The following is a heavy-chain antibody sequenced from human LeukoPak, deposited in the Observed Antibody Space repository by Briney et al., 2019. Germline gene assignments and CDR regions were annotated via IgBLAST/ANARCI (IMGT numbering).Heavy chain of an antibody. Sequence: PAASVKVSCKASGYTFTSYDINWVRQATGQGLEWMGWMNPNSGNTGYAQKFQGRVTMTRNTSISTAYMELSSLRSEDTAVYYCARVCGSSSWFYTTYYYYGMDVWGQGTTVTVSS. V-gene: IGHV1-8*01. CDR2: MNPNSGNT. CDR1: GYTFTSYD. CDR3: ARVCGSSSWFYTTYYYYGMDV. D-gene: IGHD6-13*01. J-gene: IGHJ6*02.